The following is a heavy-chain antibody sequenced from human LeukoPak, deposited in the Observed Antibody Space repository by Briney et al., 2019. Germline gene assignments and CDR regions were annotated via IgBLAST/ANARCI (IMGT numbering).Heavy chain of an antibody. CDR1: GGSFSGYY. D-gene: IGHD5-18*01. CDR3: ARGRKRRYSYGPHFDY. CDR2: INHSGST. Sequence: SETLSLTCAVYGGSFSGYYWSWIRQPPGKGLEWIGEINHSGSTNYNPSLKSRVTISVDTSKNQFSLKLSSVTAADTAVYYCARGRKRRYSYGPHFDYWGQGTLVTVSS. V-gene: IGHV4-34*01. J-gene: IGHJ4*02.